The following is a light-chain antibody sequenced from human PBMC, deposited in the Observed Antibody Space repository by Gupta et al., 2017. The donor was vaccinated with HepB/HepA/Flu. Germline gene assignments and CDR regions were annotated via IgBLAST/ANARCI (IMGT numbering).Light chain of an antibody. CDR2: DVS. J-gene: IGLJ2*01. CDR1: SSDIGAYNS. CDR3: SSPTSTTNLVR. V-gene: IGLV2-14*03. Sequence: QSALTQPASVSGSPGQSITISCTGTSSDIGAYNSVYWYQQYPGKAPKLLIYDVSNRPSGVSTRFSASKSGTTASVTIAGLQSEEAADYYCSSPTSTTNLVRFGGGTKLTVL.